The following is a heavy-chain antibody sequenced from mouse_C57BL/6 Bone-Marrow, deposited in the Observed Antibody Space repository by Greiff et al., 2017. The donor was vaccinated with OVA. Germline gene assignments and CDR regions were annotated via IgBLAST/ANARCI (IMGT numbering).Heavy chain of an antibody. CDR1: GFTIKDDY. Sequence: VQLQQSGAELVRPGASVKLSCTASGFTIKDDYMHWVKQRPEQGLEWIGWIDPENGDTEYASKFQGKATITADTSSNTAYLQLSSLTSEDTAVYYCTTCSPGVAMDYWGQGTSVTVSS. J-gene: IGHJ4*01. D-gene: IGHD1-1*01. V-gene: IGHV14-4*01. CDR3: TTCSPGVAMDY. CDR2: IDPENGDT.